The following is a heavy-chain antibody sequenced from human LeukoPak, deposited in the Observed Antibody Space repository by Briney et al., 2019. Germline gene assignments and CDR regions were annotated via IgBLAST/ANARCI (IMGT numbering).Heavy chain of an antibody. V-gene: IGHV4-39*01. CDR1: GGSISSSSYY. CDR3: ARLGSGWYMGYFQH. J-gene: IGHJ1*01. D-gene: IGHD6-19*01. Sequence: SETLSLTCTVSGGSISSSSYYWGWIRQPPGKGLEWIGSIYYSGSTYYNPSLKSRVTISVDTSKNQFSLMLSSVTAADTAVYCCARLGSGWYMGYFQHWGQGTLVTVSS. CDR2: IYYSGST.